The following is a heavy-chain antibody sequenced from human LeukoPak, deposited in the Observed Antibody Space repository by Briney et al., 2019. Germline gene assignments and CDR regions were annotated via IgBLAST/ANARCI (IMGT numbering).Heavy chain of an antibody. CDR3: ARIGSAMVDAFDI. Sequence: GESLKISFKGSGYRFTSYWIGWVRQMPGKGLEWMGIIYPGDSDTRYSPSFQGQVTISADKSLSTAYLQWSSLKASDTAMYYCARIGSAMVDAFDIWGQGTMVTVSS. CDR2: IYPGDSDT. CDR1: GYRFTSYW. V-gene: IGHV5-51*01. J-gene: IGHJ3*02. D-gene: IGHD5-18*01.